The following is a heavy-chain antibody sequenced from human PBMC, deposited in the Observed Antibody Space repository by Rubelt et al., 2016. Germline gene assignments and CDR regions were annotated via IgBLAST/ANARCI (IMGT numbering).Heavy chain of an antibody. CDR1: GGSINSHY. CDR3: ARRSFYGSGLWFDP. Sequence: QEQLKQWGPGLVKPSETLSLTCTLSGGSINSHYWSWVRQPPGKGLEWIGSINYSGSTWYNSSLESRVTISVDTSRNQFSLKLSPVTAADTAVYYCARRSFYGSGLWFDPWGQGTLVTVSS. D-gene: IGHD3-10*01. J-gene: IGHJ5*02. V-gene: IGHV4-59*05. CDR2: INYSGST.